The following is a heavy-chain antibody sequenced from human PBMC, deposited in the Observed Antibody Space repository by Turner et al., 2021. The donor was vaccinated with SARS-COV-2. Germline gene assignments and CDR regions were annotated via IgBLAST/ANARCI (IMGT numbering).Heavy chain of an antibody. Sequence: QVQLQESGPGLVKPSETLSLTGTFSGGSISSYSWSWIRQPPGKGLEWIGYIYYSGSTNYNPSLKSRFTITINTSKNQFSLKLSSVTAADTAVYYCARGIPAAAGLVNWFDPWGQGTLVTVSS. J-gene: IGHJ5*02. CDR2: IYYSGST. D-gene: IGHD6-13*01. CDR1: GGSISSYS. CDR3: ARGIPAAAGLVNWFDP. V-gene: IGHV4-59*01.